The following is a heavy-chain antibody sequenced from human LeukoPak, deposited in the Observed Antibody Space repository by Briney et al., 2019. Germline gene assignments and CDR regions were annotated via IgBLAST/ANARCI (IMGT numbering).Heavy chain of an antibody. V-gene: IGHV4-59*01. CDR3: ARRANSGFDAFDI. Sequence: PSETLSLTCTVSGGSISSYYWSWIRQPPGKGLEWIGYIYHSGSTNYNPSLKSRVTISVDTSKNQFSLRLSSVTAADTAVYYCARRANSGFDAFDIWGQGTMVTVSS. CDR1: GGSISSYY. D-gene: IGHD3-22*01. CDR2: IYHSGST. J-gene: IGHJ3*02.